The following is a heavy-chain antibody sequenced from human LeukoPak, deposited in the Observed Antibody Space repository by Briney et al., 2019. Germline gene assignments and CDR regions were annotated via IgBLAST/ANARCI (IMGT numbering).Heavy chain of an antibody. D-gene: IGHD2-15*01. J-gene: IGHJ4*02. CDR2: IYYSGST. V-gene: IGHV4-39*07. CDR1: GGSISSSSYY. Sequence: SETLSLTCTVSGGSISSSSYYWGWIRQPPGKGLEWIGSIYYSGSTYYNPSLKSRVTISVDTSKNQFSLKLSSVTAADTAVYYCARDVVGTDYWGQGTLVTVSS. CDR3: ARDVVGTDY.